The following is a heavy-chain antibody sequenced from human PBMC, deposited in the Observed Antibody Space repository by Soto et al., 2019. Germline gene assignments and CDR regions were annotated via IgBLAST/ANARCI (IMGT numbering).Heavy chain of an antibody. Sequence: QVPLVESGGGLVKPGGSLRLSCAASGFTFSDYYMSWIRQAPGKGLEWCSHISSSGSTIYYADSVKGRFTISKDNAKNSLYLQMNRLRAEDTAVYYCARFLQYDYGMDVWGQGTTVTVSS. CDR2: ISSSGSTI. CDR1: GFTFSDYY. V-gene: IGHV3-11*01. J-gene: IGHJ6*02. D-gene: IGHD4-4*01. CDR3: ARFLQYDYGMDV.